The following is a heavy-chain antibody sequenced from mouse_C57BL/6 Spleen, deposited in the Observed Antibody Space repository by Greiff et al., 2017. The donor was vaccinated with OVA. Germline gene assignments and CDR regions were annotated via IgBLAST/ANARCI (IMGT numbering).Heavy chain of an antibody. J-gene: IGHJ4*01. CDR3: FITTVVEDAMDY. CDR1: GYTFTSYW. CDR2: IHPNSGST. V-gene: IGHV1-64*01. Sequence: QVQLQQPGAELVKPGASVKLSCKASGYTFTSYWMHWVKQRPGQGLEWIGMIHPNSGSTNYNEKFKSKATLTVDKSSSTAYMQLSSLTSEDSAVDYCFITTVVEDAMDYWGQGTSVTVSS. D-gene: IGHD1-1*01.